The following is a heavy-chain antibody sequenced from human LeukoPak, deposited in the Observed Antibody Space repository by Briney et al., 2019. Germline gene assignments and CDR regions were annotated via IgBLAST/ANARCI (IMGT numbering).Heavy chain of an antibody. CDR1: GYTFTSYD. J-gene: IGHJ4*02. CDR2: MNPNSGNT. V-gene: IGHV1-8*01. D-gene: IGHD3-22*01. Sequence: ASVTVSCKASGYTFTSYDINWVRQATGQGLEWMGWMNPNSGNTGYAQKFQGRVTMTRNTSISTAYMELSSLRSEDTAVYYCARVGLYYYDSSGYELDYWGQGTLVTVSS. CDR3: ARVGLYYYDSSGYELDY.